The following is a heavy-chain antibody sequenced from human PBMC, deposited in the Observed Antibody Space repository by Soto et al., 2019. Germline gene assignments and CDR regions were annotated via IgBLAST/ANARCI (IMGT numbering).Heavy chain of an antibody. Sequence: PGWSLRLSCAASGFTFSSYAMSWVRQAPGKGLEWVSAISGSGGSTYYAGSVKGRFTISTDNSKNTLYLQMNSLSAEDTAVYYCANAGWELPTYLFDYWGQGTLVTVSS. J-gene: IGHJ4*02. V-gene: IGHV3-23*01. CDR3: ANAGWELPTYLFDY. CDR2: ISGSGGST. CDR1: GFTFSSYA. D-gene: IGHD1-26*01.